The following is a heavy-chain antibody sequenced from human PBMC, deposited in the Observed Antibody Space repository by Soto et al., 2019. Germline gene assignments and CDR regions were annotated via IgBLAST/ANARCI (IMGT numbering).Heavy chain of an antibody. J-gene: IGHJ4*02. CDR2: ISGSGGST. Sequence: GGSLRLSCAASGFTFSSYAMSWVRQAPGKGLEWVSAISGSGGSTYYADSVKGRFTISRDNSKNTLYLQMNRLRAEDTAVYYCAKEADDILTGYAPIDYWGQGTLVTVSS. CDR3: AKEADDILTGYAPIDY. CDR1: GFTFSSYA. D-gene: IGHD3-9*01. V-gene: IGHV3-23*01.